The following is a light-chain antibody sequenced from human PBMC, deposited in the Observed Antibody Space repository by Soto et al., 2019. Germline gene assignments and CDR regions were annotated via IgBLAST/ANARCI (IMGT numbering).Light chain of an antibody. CDR3: HQSYDIPT. CDR1: QSISGW. Sequence: DIQMTQSPSTLSASLGDRVSITCRASQSISGWLAWYQQKPGKAPKLLIYAASSLQSGVPSRFSGSGSGTDFTLTVSSLQPEDFATYYCHQSYDIPTFGQGTRLEIK. V-gene: IGKV1-39*01. J-gene: IGKJ5*01. CDR2: AAS.